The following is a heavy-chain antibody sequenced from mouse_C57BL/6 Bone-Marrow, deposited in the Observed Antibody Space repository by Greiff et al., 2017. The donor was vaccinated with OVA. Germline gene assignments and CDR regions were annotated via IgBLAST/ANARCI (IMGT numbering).Heavy chain of an antibody. D-gene: IGHD4-1*01. Sequence: VKLQQPGAELVRPGSSVKLSCKASGYTFTSYWMDWVKQRPGQGLEWIGNIYPSDSETHYNQKFKDKATLTVDKSSSTAYMQLSSLTSEDSAVYYCAREGKESLGYWGQGTTLTVSS. CDR2: IYPSDSET. CDR3: AREGKESLGY. CDR1: GYTFTSYW. V-gene: IGHV1-61*01. J-gene: IGHJ2*01.